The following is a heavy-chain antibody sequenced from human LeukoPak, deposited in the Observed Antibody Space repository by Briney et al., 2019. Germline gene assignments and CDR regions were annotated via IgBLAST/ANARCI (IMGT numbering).Heavy chain of an antibody. CDR2: IYYSGST. CDR1: GGSISSSSYY. V-gene: IGHV4-39*07. CDR3: ARVGYYYDSSGYYLFDY. J-gene: IGHJ4*02. Sequence: PSETLSLTCTVSGGSISSSSYYWGWIRQPPGKGLEWIGSIYYSGSTYYNPSLKSRVTISVDTSKNQFSLKLSSVTAADTAVYYCARVGYYYDSSGYYLFDYWGQGTLVTVSS. D-gene: IGHD3-22*01.